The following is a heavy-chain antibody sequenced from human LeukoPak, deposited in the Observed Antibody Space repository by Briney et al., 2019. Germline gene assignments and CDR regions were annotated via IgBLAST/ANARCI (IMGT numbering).Heavy chain of an antibody. CDR2: INHSGST. D-gene: IGHD3-3*01. J-gene: IGHJ3*02. Sequence: PSETLSLTCAVYGGSFSGYYWSWIRQPPGKGLEWIGEINHSGSTYYNPSLKSRVTISVDTSKNQFSLKLSSVTAADTAVYYCAXXXWLGPYDLPRAFDIWGQGTMVTVSS. CDR3: AXXXWLGPYDLPRAFDI. CDR1: GGSFSGYY. V-gene: IGHV4-34*01.